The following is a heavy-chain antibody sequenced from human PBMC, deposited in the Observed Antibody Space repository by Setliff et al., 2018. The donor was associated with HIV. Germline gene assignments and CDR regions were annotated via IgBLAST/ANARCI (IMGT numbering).Heavy chain of an antibody. CDR3: ARAPTGVTNAFDI. V-gene: IGHV4-61*09. CDR1: GGSISSGIYY. D-gene: IGHD2-8*02. Sequence: SETLSLTCTVSGGSISSGIYYWIWIRHPAGKGLEWIGHVYTTGGTNYNPSLEGRLTIAVDTSRNQFSLRLSSVTAADTAVYYCARAPTGVTNAFDIWGQGTMVTVSS. J-gene: IGHJ3*02. CDR2: VYTTGGT.